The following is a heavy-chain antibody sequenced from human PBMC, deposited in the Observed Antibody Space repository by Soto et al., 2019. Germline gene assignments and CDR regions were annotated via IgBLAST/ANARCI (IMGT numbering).Heavy chain of an antibody. CDR3: ARDPGGGRYFDSTYFDC. Sequence: EVQLVESGGGLVQPGGSLRLSCAGSGFTFSTYSMNWVRQAPGKGLEWVSYISSSSTTIYYADSVKGRFTISRDNAKNSLFLQMNSLRDEDTAVYYCARDPGGGRYFDSTYFDCWGQGTLVTVSS. CDR2: ISSSSTTI. CDR1: GFTFSTYS. V-gene: IGHV3-48*02. D-gene: IGHD3-9*01. J-gene: IGHJ4*02.